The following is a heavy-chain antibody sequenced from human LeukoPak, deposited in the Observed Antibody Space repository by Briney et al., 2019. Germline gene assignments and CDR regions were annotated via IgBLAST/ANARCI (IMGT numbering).Heavy chain of an antibody. V-gene: IGHV4-39*07. CDR3: ARDRLLRYFDWLPTPDY. Sequence: PSETLSLTCTVSGGSISSSSYYWGWIRQPPGKGLEWIGSIYYSGSTYYNPSLKSRVTISVDTSKNQFSLKLSSVTAADTAVYYCARDRLLRYFDWLPTPDYWGQGTLVTVSS. D-gene: IGHD3-9*01. CDR2: IYYSGST. J-gene: IGHJ4*02. CDR1: GGSISSSSYY.